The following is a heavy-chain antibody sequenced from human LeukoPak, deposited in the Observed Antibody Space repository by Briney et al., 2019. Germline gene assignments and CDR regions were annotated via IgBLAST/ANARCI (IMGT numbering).Heavy chain of an antibody. Sequence: GGSLRLSCAASGFTFSSYAMSWVRQAPGKGLEWVSAISAAGGSTYYADSVKGRFTISRDNSKNTLYLQMNSLRAEDTAVYYCAKDGRQRKTYFYGSGSANAFDIWSQGTMVTVSS. V-gene: IGHV3-23*01. J-gene: IGHJ3*02. CDR3: AKDGRQRKTYFYGSGSANAFDI. CDR2: ISAAGGST. CDR1: GFTFSSYA. D-gene: IGHD3-10*01.